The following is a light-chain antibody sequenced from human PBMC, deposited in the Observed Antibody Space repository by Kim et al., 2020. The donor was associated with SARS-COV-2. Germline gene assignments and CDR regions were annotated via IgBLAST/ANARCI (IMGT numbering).Light chain of an antibody. CDR2: EVT. V-gene: IGLV2-23*02. CDR1: STDVGSYDL. CDR3: CSYAGSKNYWV. J-gene: IGLJ3*02. Sequence: QSALTQPASVSGSPGQSITISCTGTSTDVGSYDLVSWYQQHPGKAPKLMIYEVTKRPSGVSDRFSGSKSGNTASLTISGLQAEDEADYHYCSYAGSKNYWVFGGGTKVTVL.